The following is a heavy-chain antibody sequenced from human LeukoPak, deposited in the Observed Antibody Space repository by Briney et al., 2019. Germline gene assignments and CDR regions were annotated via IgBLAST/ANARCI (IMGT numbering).Heavy chain of an antibody. CDR3: VRETGWLFDF. D-gene: IGHD5-12*01. CDR2: ISPNSDNI. J-gene: IGHJ4*02. CDR1: GFSFRDRY. Sequence: PGGSLRLSCAATGFSFRDRYMSWIRQAPGKGMEWVAYISPNSDNIHYSDSVKGRFTISRDNDKNSLFLQVNSLRAEDTAVYYCVRETGWLFDFWGQGTLVIVSS. V-gene: IGHV3-11*04.